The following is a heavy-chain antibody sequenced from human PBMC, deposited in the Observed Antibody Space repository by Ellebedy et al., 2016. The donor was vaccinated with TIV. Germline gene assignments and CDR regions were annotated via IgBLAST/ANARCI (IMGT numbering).Heavy chain of an antibody. Sequence: GSLRLSCTVPGGSISSYYWSWIRQPPGKGLEWIGYIYYSGSTNYNPSLKSRVTISVDTSKNQFSLKLSSVTAADTAVYYCARTARRYAFDIWGQGTMVTVSS. CDR1: GGSISSYY. CDR2: IYYSGST. CDR3: ARTARRYAFDI. D-gene: IGHD4-17*01. J-gene: IGHJ3*02. V-gene: IGHV4-59*01.